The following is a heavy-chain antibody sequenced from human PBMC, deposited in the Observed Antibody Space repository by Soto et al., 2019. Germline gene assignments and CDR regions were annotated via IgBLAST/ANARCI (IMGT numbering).Heavy chain of an antibody. CDR2: ISGSGGST. Sequence: GGSLRLSCAASGFTFSSYAMSWVRQAPGKGLEWVSAISGSGGSTYYADPVKGRFTISRDNSKNTLYLQMNSLRAEDTAVYYCAKDPITMIVVEINWFDPWGQGTLVTVSS. D-gene: IGHD3-22*01. J-gene: IGHJ5*02. V-gene: IGHV3-23*01. CDR1: GFTFSSYA. CDR3: AKDPITMIVVEINWFDP.